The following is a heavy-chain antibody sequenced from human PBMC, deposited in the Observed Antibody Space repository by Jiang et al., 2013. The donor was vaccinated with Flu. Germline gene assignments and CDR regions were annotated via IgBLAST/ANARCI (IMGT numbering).Heavy chain of an antibody. CDR2: IKQDGSEK. Sequence: QLVESGGGLVQPGGSLRLSCAASGFTFSSYWMSWVRQAPGKGLEWVANIKQDGSEKYYVDSVKGRFTISRDNAKNSLYLQMNSLRAEDTAVYYCARDPHCSGGSCYWYFDLWGRGTLVTVSS. D-gene: IGHD2-15*01. CDR3: ARDPHCSGGSCYWYFDL. J-gene: IGHJ2*01. CDR1: GFTFSSYW. V-gene: IGHV3-7*03.